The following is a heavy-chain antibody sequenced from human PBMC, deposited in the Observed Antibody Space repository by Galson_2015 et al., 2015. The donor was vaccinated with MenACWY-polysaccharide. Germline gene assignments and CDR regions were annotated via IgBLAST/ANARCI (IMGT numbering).Heavy chain of an antibody. Sequence: SLRLSCAVSGFKFSNYWMTWVRQAPGKGLEWVANIKKDGSEKHYVDSVRGRFTISRDNALYLQMNSLRAEDTAVYFCARGHYGVDVWGQGTTVTVSS. J-gene: IGHJ6*02. CDR2: IKKDGSEK. V-gene: IGHV3-7*01. CDR1: GFKFSNYW. CDR3: ARGHYGVDV.